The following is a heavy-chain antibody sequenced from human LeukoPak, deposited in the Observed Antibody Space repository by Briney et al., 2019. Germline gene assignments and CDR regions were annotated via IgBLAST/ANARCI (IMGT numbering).Heavy chain of an antibody. CDR3: ARQRSSGPVSDY. CDR1: GGSISSYY. Sequence: SETLSLTCTVSGGSISSYYWSWIRQPPGKGLEWIGSIYYSGSTYYNPSLKSRVTISVDTSKNQFSLKLSSVTAAGTAVYYCARQRSSGPVSDYWGQGTLVTVSS. V-gene: IGHV4-39*01. CDR2: IYYSGST. J-gene: IGHJ4*02. D-gene: IGHD6-19*01.